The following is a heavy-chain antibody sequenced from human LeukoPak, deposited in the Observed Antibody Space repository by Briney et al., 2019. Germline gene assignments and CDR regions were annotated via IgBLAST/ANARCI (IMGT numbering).Heavy chain of an antibody. CDR3: AKSGGYGLIDY. J-gene: IGHJ4*02. CDR2: IYYSGST. D-gene: IGHD1-26*01. V-gene: IGHV4-39*01. CDR1: GGSISSSSYY. Sequence: SETLSLTCTVSGGSISSSSYYWGWIRQPPGKGLEWIGSIYYSGSTYYNASLKSRVTISIDTSKNQFSLRLSSVTAADTAVYYCAKSGGYGLIDYWGQGTLVTVSS.